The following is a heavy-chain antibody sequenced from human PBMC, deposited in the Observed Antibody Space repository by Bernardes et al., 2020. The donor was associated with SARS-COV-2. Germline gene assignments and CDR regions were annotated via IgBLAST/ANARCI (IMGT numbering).Heavy chain of an antibody. D-gene: IGHD6-13*01. CDR1: GYTFTDNS. Sequence: ASMKVSCKASGYTFTDNSVHWVRQAPGQGLEWMGWINPKTGGTHYPQNFQGRVTITTDTSINTVYVELNSLTSDDTAVYYCARYFSFGNTWYYFDYWGQGTLVTVSS. V-gene: IGHV1-2*02. CDR3: ARYFSFGNTWYYFDY. J-gene: IGHJ4*02. CDR2: INPKTGGT.